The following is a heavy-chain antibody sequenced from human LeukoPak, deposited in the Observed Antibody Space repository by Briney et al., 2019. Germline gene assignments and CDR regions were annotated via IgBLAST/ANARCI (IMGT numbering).Heavy chain of an antibody. D-gene: IGHD3-10*01. Sequence: GGSLRLSCAASGITFSDYYMSWIRQAPGKGLEWVSYISSSGNTIYYADSVKGRFTISRDNAKNSLYLQMNSLRAEDTAVYYCARAGSGSYSLYYYYYYMDVWGKGTTVTVSS. CDR1: GITFSDYY. J-gene: IGHJ6*03. CDR2: ISSSGNTI. CDR3: ARAGSGSYSLYYYYYYMDV. V-gene: IGHV3-11*01.